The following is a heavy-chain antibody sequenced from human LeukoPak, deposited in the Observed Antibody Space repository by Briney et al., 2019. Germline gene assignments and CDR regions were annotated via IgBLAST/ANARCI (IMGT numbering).Heavy chain of an antibody. J-gene: IGHJ4*02. V-gene: IGHV4-34*01. Sequence: SETLSLTCAVYGGSFSGYYWSWIRQPPGKGLEWIGEISHSGSTNYNPSLKSRVTISVDTSKNQFSLKLSSVTAADTAVYYCARGRYSSRFDYWGQGTLVTVSS. D-gene: IGHD1-26*01. CDR1: GGSFSGYY. CDR3: ARGRYSSRFDY. CDR2: ISHSGST.